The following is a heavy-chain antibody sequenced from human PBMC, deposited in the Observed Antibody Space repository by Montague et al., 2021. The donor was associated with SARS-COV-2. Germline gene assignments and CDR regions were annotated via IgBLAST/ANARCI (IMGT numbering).Heavy chain of an antibody. CDR2: INHGGST. Sequence: SETLSLTCAVYGGSFSGYSWNWIRQPPGKGLEWIGEINHGGSTNYNPSLKSRVTMSVDTSKNQFSLKLSSVTAADTAVYYCARGARQGYGFRLGSFDYWGQGTLVTESS. CDR3: ARGARQGYGFRLGSFDY. J-gene: IGHJ4*02. CDR1: GGSFSGYS. D-gene: IGHD3-10*01. V-gene: IGHV4-34*01.